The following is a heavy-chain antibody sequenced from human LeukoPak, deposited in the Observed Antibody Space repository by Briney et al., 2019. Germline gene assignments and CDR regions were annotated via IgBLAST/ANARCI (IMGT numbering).Heavy chain of an antibody. D-gene: IGHD6-13*01. Sequence: SETLSLTCTVSGGSISSYYWSWIRQPAGKGLEWIGRIYTSGSTNYNPSLKSRVTISVDTSQNQFSLRLSSVTAADTAVYYCARGRYVTTRGGAAAGFLDYWGQGTLVTVS. V-gene: IGHV4-4*07. J-gene: IGHJ4*02. CDR1: GGSISSYY. CDR2: IYTSGST. CDR3: ARGRYVTTRGGAAAGFLDY.